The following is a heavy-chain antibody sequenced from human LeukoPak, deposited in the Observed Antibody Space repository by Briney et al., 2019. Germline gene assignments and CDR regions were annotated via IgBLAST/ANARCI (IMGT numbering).Heavy chain of an antibody. CDR3: AKAPRLRLDSSSVDDY. D-gene: IGHD6-6*01. Sequence: PGGSLRLSCAASGFTFSSYAMSWVRQAPGKGLEWVSAISGSGGSTYYADSVKGRFTISRDNSKNTLYLQMNSLRAEDTAVYYCAKAPRLRLDSSSVDDYWGQGTLVTVSS. V-gene: IGHV3-23*01. CDR1: GFTFSSYA. J-gene: IGHJ4*02. CDR2: ISGSGGST.